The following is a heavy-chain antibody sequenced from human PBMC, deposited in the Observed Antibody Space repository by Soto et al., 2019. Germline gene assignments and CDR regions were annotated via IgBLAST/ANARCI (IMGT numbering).Heavy chain of an antibody. J-gene: IGHJ5*02. V-gene: IGHV4-34*01. CDR2: INHSGST. D-gene: IGHD3-10*01. CDR1: GGSFSGYY. CDR3: ARLGFLYGSGSYNWFDP. Sequence: SETLSLTCAVYGGSFSGYYWSWIRQPPGKGLEWIGEINHSGSTNYNPSLKSRVTISVDTSKNQFSLKLSSVTAADTAVYYCARLGFLYGSGSYNWFDPWGQGTLVTVSS.